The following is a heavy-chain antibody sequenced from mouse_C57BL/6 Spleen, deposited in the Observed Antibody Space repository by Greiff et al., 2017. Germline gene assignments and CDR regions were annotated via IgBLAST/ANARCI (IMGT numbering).Heavy chain of an antibody. V-gene: IGHV1-64*01. D-gene: IGHD1-1*01. CDR1: GYTFTSYW. CDR3: ARRGNYGSSHFDY. J-gene: IGHJ2*01. CDR2: IHPNSGST. Sequence: QVQLQQPGAELVKPGASVKLSCKASGYTFTSYWMHWVKQRPGQGLEWIGMIHPNSGSTNYNEKFTSKATLTVDKSSSTAYMQLSSLTSEDSAVYYCARRGNYGSSHFDYWGQGTTLTVSS.